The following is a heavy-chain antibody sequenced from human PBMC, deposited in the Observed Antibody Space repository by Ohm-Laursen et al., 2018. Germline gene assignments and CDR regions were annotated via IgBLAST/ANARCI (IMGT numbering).Heavy chain of an antibody. CDR3: ARSGHCTSSSCYANRPPDY. D-gene: IGHD2-2*03. V-gene: IGHV3-11*01. CDR2: ISSSDDTM. Sequence: SLRLSCAASGFAFSDYYMSWIRQAPGKGLELVSYISSSDDTMYYVDSVKGRFTISRDNAKNSLYLQMSSLRAEDTAVYYCARSGHCTSSSCYANRPPDYWGQGTLVTVSS. CDR1: GFAFSDYY. J-gene: IGHJ4*02.